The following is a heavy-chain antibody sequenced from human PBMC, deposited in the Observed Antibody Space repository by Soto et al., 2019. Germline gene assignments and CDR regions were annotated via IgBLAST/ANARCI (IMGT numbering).Heavy chain of an antibody. D-gene: IGHD1-7*01. J-gene: IGHJ4*02. CDR3: AKDQEAGTTFVDY. CDR2: ISYDGSNK. CDR1: GFTFSSYG. Sequence: QVQLVESGGGVVQLGRSLRLSCAASGFTFSSYGMHWVRQAPGKGLEWVAVISYDGSNKYYADSVKGRFTISRDNSKNTLYLQMNSLRAEDTAVYYCAKDQEAGTTFVDYWGQGTLVTVSS. V-gene: IGHV3-30*18.